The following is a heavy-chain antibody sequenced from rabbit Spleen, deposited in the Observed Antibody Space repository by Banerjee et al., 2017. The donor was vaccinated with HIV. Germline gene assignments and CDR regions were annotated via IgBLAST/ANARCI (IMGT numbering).Heavy chain of an antibody. V-gene: IGHV1S45*01. J-gene: IGHJ4*01. CDR3: ARDLVTVIGWNFNL. Sequence: LEESGGGLVQPEGSLTLTCKASGFSFSDRDVMCWVRQAPGKGLEWIACVYGGSSGTTYYASWAKGRFTISKTSSTTVTLQMTSLTAADTATYICARDLVTVIGWNFNLWGQGTLVTVS. D-gene: IGHD5-1*01. CDR1: GFSFSDRDV. CDR2: VYGGSSGTT.